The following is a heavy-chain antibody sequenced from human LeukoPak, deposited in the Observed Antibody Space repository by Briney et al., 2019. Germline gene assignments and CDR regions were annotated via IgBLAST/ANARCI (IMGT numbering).Heavy chain of an antibody. CDR2: ISYDGSNK. D-gene: IGHD4-23*01. J-gene: IGHJ6*02. CDR1: GFTFSSYG. CDR3: AKLDIPLEGGNSYHYYGMDV. Sequence: GGSLRLSCAASGFTFSSYGMHWVRQAPGKGLEWVAVISYDGSNKYYADSVKGRFTISRDNSKNTLYLQMNSLRAEDTAVYYCAKLDIPLEGGNSYHYYGMDVWGQGTTVTVYS. V-gene: IGHV3-30*18.